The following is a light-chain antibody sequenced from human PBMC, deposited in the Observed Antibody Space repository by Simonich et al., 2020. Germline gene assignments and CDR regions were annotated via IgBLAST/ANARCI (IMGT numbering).Light chain of an antibody. V-gene: IGKV4-1*01. Sequence: DIVMTQSPDSLAVSLGERATINCKSSQRVLYSSNNKNYLAWYQQKPGQPPKLLIYWASTRESGVPDRFSGSGSGTAFTLTISSLQAEDVAVYYCQQYYSTRTFGQGTKLESK. J-gene: IGKJ1*01. CDR2: WAS. CDR3: QQYYSTRT. CDR1: QRVLYSSNNKNY.